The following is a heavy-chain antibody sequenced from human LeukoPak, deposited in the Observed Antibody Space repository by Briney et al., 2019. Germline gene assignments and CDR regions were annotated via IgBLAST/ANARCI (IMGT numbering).Heavy chain of an antibody. Sequence: ASVKVSCKASGYTFAGYYMHWVRQAPGQGLEWMGWINPNSGGTNYAQKFQGRVTMTRDTSISTAYMELSRLRSDDTAVYYCASGVDSSGRVIFDYWGQGTLVTVSS. V-gene: IGHV1-2*02. J-gene: IGHJ4*02. CDR2: INPNSGGT. D-gene: IGHD6-19*01. CDR1: GYTFAGYY. CDR3: ASGVDSSGRVIFDY.